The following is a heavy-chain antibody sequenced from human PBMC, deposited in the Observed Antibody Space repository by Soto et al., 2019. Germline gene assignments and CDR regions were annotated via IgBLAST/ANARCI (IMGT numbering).Heavy chain of an antibody. J-gene: IGHJ6*01. D-gene: IGHD3-22*01. CDR3: ARWRRNYYDXSGYYLESHYYYYGMDV. CDR2: IIPIFGTA. V-gene: IGHV1-69*13. CDR1: GGTFSSYA. Sequence: APVKVSCKASGGTFSSYAISWVRQAPGQGLEWMGGIIPIFGTANYAQKFQGRVTITADESTSTAYMELSSLRSEDTAVYYCARWRRNYYDXSGYYLESHYYYYGMDVWGQGTTVTVSS.